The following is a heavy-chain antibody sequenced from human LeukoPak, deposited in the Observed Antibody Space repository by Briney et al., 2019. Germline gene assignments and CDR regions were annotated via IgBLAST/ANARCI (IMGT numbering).Heavy chain of an antibody. V-gene: IGHV3-48*04. CDR1: GFSFSDYN. J-gene: IGHJ3*01. Sequence: GGSLRLSCAASGFSFSDYNMNWVRQAPGKGLEWLSYISSSSDSIYYADSVKGRFTISRDNAKNSLYLQMNALGAEDTAVYYLGTDCWGRRVPFWGQGTMVTVFS. CDR2: ISSSSDSI. D-gene: IGHD2-21*01. CDR3: GTDCWGRRVPF.